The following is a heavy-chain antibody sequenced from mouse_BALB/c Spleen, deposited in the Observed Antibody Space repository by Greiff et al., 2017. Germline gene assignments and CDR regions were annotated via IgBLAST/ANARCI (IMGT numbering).Heavy chain of an antibody. Sequence: QVQLKESGPQLVRPGASVKISCKASGYSFTSYWMHWVKQRPGQGLEWIGMIDPSDSETRLNQKFKDKATLTVDKSSSTAYMQLSSPTSEDSAVYYCARPGGYAMDYWGQGTSVTVSS. CDR1: GYSFTSYW. J-gene: IGHJ4*01. V-gene: IGHV1S126*01. CDR3: ARPGGYAMDY. CDR2: IDPSDSET.